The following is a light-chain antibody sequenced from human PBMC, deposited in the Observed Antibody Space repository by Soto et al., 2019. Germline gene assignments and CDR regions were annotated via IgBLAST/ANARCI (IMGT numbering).Light chain of an antibody. Sequence: QSVLTQPPSESGTPGQSVTISCSGSSSNIGGNYVYWYQQLPGTAPKLLIYSNGQWPSGVPDRFSGSKSDTSASLAISGLRSEDEADYYCAAWDDSLSAWVFGGGTKLTVL. CDR2: SNG. J-gene: IGLJ3*02. CDR1: SSNIGGNY. V-gene: IGLV1-47*02. CDR3: AAWDDSLSAWV.